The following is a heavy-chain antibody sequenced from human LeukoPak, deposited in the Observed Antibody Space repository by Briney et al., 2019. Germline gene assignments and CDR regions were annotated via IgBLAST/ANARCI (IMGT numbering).Heavy chain of an antibody. J-gene: IGHJ6*03. CDR3: ARYDFWSGYQDHYYYYYMDV. CDR1: GGTFSSYA. Sequence: ASVKVSCKASGGTFSSYAISWVRQAPGQGLEWMGGIIPIFGTANYAQKFQGRVTITADESTSTAYMELSSLRSEDTAVYYCARYDFWSGYQDHYYYYYMDVWGKGTTVTVSS. V-gene: IGHV1-69*13. D-gene: IGHD3-3*01. CDR2: IIPIFGTA.